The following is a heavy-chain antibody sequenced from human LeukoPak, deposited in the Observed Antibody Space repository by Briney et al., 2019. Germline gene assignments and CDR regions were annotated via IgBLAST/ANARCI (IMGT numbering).Heavy chain of an antibody. V-gene: IGHV3-48*01. J-gene: IGHJ4*02. CDR2: IGCSASPI. Sequence: TGGSLRLSCAASGFTFSDYSMNWVRQAPGKGLEWVSYIGCSASPIFYADSVKGRFTISRDDSKNSLYLQMNSLRAEDTAVYYFAKFQYDYVWGSLRGHFDYWGQGTLVTVSS. CDR3: AKFQYDYVWGSLRGHFDY. D-gene: IGHD3-16*01. CDR1: GFTFSDYS.